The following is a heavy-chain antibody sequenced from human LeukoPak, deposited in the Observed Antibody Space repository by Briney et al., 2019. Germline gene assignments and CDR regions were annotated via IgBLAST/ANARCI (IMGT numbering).Heavy chain of an antibody. J-gene: IGHJ4*02. Sequence: ASVKVSCKASGYTFTNNYLHWVRQAPGQGLEWMGMIYPRDGSASYAQNFQGRVTVTRDTSTTTAHMELRGLRSEDTAVYYCARDQEGFDYWGQGTVVTVSS. CDR3: ARDQEGFDY. V-gene: IGHV1-46*01. CDR1: GYTFTNNY. CDR2: IYPRDGSA.